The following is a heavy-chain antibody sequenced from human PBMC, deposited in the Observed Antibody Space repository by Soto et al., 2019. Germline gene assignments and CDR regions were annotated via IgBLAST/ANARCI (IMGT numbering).Heavy chain of an antibody. D-gene: IGHD5-12*01. J-gene: IGHJ6*03. CDR3: ARGYDLYYYYYMDV. CDR1: GGSFSGYY. Sequence: SETLSLTCAVYGGSFSGYYWSWIRQPPGKGLEWIGEINHSGSTNYNPSLKSRVTISVDTSKNQFSLKLSSVTAADTAVYYCARGYDLYYYYYMDVWGKGTTVTVSS. V-gene: IGHV4-34*01. CDR2: INHSGST.